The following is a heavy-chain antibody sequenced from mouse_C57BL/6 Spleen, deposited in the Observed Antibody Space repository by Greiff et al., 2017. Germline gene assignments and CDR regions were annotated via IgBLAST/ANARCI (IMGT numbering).Heavy chain of an antibody. Sequence: VQLQQSGPELVKPGASVKISCKASGYAFSSSWMNWVKQRPGKGLEWIGRIYPGDGDTNYNGKFKGKATLTADKSSSTAYMQLSSLTSEDSAVYFCARSYYYGSSYFDYWGKGTTLTVSS. V-gene: IGHV1-82*01. CDR2: IYPGDGDT. CDR1: GYAFSSSW. CDR3: ARSYYYGSSYFDY. D-gene: IGHD1-1*01. J-gene: IGHJ2*01.